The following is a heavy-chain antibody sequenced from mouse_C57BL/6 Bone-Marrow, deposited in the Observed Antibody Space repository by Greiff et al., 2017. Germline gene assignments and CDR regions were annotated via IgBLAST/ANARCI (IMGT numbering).Heavy chain of an antibody. Sequence: QVQLQQPGAELVKPGASVKVSCKASGYTFTSYWMHWVKQRPGQGLEWIGRIHPSDSDTNYNQKFKGKATLTVDKSSSTAYMQLSSLTSEYSAVYYCAMSITTVVDYYAMDYWGQGTSVTVSS. D-gene: IGHD1-1*01. V-gene: IGHV1-74*01. CDR3: AMSITTVVDYYAMDY. CDR2: IHPSDSDT. CDR1: GYTFTSYW. J-gene: IGHJ4*01.